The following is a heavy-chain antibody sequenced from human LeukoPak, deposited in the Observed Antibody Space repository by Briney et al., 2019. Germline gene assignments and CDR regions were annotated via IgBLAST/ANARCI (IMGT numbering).Heavy chain of an antibody. J-gene: IGHJ4*02. CDR1: GFTVGSNY. CDR3: ARDSHKLI. Sequence: GGSLRLSCAASGFTVGSNYMYWVRQAPGKGLEWVSVIYSSGSTYYADSVKGRFTMSRDNSNNTVYLQMDSLRAEDTAVYYCARDSHKLIWGQGTLVTVSS. D-gene: IGHD3-16*01. V-gene: IGHV3-66*01. CDR2: IYSSGST.